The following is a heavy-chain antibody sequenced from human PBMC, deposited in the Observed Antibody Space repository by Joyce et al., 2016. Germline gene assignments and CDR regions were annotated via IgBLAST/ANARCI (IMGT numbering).Heavy chain of an antibody. CDR1: GGSINTYY. V-gene: IGHV4-59*08. CDR2: IYYSGST. Sequence: QVQLQESGLGLVKPSETLSLTCTVSGGSINTYYWNWIRQPRGKGLEWVGYIYYSGSTNYNPSLKSRVSISVDTSRTTSLRRTSVTAADTAVYYCARLRHPTYYGMDVWGQGTTVTVSS. CDR3: ARLRHPTYYGMDV. J-gene: IGHJ6*02.